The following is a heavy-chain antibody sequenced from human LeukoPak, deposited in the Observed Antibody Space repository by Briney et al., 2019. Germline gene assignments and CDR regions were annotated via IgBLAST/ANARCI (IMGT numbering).Heavy chain of an antibody. CDR2: IYSGGST. CDR3: ARLIAAAGYFDY. D-gene: IGHD6-13*01. Sequence: PGGSLRLSCAASGFTFSSSWMHWVRQAPGKGLEWVSVIYSGGSTYYADSVKGRFTISRDNSKNTLYLQMNSLRAEDTAVYYCARLIAAAGYFDYWGQGTLVTVSS. V-gene: IGHV3-53*01. J-gene: IGHJ4*02. CDR1: GFTFSSSW.